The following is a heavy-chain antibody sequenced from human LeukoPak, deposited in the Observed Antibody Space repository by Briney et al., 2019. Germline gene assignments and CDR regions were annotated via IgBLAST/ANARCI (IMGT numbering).Heavy chain of an antibody. CDR3: ARDAWLVGTTNLYYFDY. D-gene: IGHD1-26*01. V-gene: IGHV1-2*02. CDR2: IDHNSGDT. J-gene: IGHJ4*02. Sequence: GASVKVSCKASEYTFTDYYMHWVRQAPGQGLEWMGWIDHNSGDTNYAQKFQGRVTMTRDPSISTAYMELSRLRSDDTAVYYCARDAWLVGTTNLYYFDYWGQGALVTVSS. CDR1: EYTFTDYY.